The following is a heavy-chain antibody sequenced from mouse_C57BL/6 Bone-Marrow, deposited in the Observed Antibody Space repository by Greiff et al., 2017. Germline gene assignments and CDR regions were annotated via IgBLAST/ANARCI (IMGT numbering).Heavy chain of an antibody. D-gene: IGHD3-3*01. V-gene: IGHV5-6*01. J-gene: IGHJ2*01. CDR3: ARGRGTNY. Sequence: EVQLVESGGDLVKPGGSLKLSCAASGFTFSNYGMSWVRQTPDKRLEWVATISSGGSYTYYPDSVKGRFTISRENAKNTLYLQMSSLKSEDTAMYYCARGRGTNYWGQGTTLTVSS. CDR2: ISSGGSYT. CDR1: GFTFSNYG.